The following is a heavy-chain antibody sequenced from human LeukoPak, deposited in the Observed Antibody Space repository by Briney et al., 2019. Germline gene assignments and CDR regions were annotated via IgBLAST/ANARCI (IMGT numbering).Heavy chain of an antibody. CDR3: AREMGVVTAHGIDV. D-gene: IGHD4-23*01. J-gene: IGHJ6*02. V-gene: IGHV4-39*02. CDR2: TYYSGST. CDR1: GGSISSISSNNYH. Sequence: SETLSLTCIVSGGSISSISSNNYHWGWIRQPPGKGLEWIGGTYYSGSTYYNPSLKSRVTISVDTSKNQFSLKLSSVTAADTALYYCAREMGVVTAHGIDVWGQGTTVTVSS.